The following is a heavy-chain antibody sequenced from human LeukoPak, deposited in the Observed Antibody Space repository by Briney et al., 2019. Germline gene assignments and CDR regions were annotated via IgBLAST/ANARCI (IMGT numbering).Heavy chain of an antibody. CDR3: ARGSIFTILGVAARNWFDP. CDR2: INHSGST. J-gene: IGHJ5*02. D-gene: IGHD3-3*01. Sequence: SETLSLTCAVYGGSFSGYYWSWIRQPPGKGLEWIGEINHSGSTNYNPSLKSRVTISVDTSKNQFSLKLSSVTAADTAVYYCARGSIFTILGVAARNWFDPWGQGTLVTVSS. CDR1: GGSFSGYY. V-gene: IGHV4-34*01.